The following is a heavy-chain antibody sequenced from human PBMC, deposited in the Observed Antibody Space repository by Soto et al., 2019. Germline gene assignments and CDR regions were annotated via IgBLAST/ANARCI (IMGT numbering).Heavy chain of an antibody. CDR1: GGTFSSYA. D-gene: IGHD1-26*01. CDR3: AREMGATPYYYYGMDV. J-gene: IGHJ6*02. V-gene: IGHV1-69*13. Sequence: SVKVSCKASGGTFSSYAISWVRQAPGQGLEWMGGIIPIFGTANYAQKFQGRVTITADESTSTAYMELSSLRSEDTAVYYCAREMGATPYYYYGMDVWGQGTTVTVSS. CDR2: IIPIFGTA.